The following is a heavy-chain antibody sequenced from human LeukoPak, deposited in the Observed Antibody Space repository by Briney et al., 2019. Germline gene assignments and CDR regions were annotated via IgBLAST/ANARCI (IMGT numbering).Heavy chain of an antibody. V-gene: IGHV3-48*01. J-gene: IGHJ4*02. D-gene: IGHD6-19*01. CDR3: ARDLTSAWYGWDY. CDR2: ISDSTTTI. CDR1: GFTFSNAW. Sequence: GGSLRLSCAASGFTFSNAWMSWVRQAPGKGLEWVSYISDSTTTIYYADSVKGRFTISRDNAKNSLYLQMNSLRAEDTAVYYCARDLTSAWYGWDYWGQGTLVTVSS.